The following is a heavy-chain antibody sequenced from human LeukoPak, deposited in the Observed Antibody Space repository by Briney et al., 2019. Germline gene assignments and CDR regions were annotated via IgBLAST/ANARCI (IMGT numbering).Heavy chain of an antibody. CDR3: AKLLMAMVRGVDIDC. V-gene: IGHV3-23*01. CDR2: ITGSGGST. CDR1: GFIFSSHG. D-gene: IGHD3-10*01. J-gene: IGHJ4*02. Sequence: GGSPRLSCAASGFIFSSHGMNWVRQAPGKGLEWVSAITGSGGSTYYADSVKGRFTISRDNSKNTLYLQMNSLRAEDTAVYYCAKLLMAMVRGVDIDCWGQGTLVTVSS.